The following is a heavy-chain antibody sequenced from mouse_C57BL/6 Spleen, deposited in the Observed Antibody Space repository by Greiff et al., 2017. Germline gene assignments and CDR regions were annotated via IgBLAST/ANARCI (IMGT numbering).Heavy chain of an antibody. Sequence: VQLQQSGAELMKPGASVKLSCKATGYTFTGYWIEWVKQRPGHGLEWIGEILPGSGSTNYNEKFKGKATFTADTSSNTAYMQLSSLTTEDSAIYYWARMIYYYGSSYGRNAMDDWGQGTSVTVAS. D-gene: IGHD1-1*01. CDR3: ARMIYYYGSSYGRNAMDD. CDR2: ILPGSGST. J-gene: IGHJ4*01. V-gene: IGHV1-9*01. CDR1: GYTFTGYW.